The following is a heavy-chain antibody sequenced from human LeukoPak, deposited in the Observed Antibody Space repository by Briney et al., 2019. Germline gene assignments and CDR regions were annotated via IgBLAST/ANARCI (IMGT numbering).Heavy chain of an antibody. D-gene: IGHD3-10*01. J-gene: IGHJ6*03. V-gene: IGHV4-61*02. CDR3: ARDLEYYGSGSYYNTYYYYMDV. CDR2: IYTSGST. Sequence: SETLSLTCTLSGGSISSGSYYWSWIRQPAGKGLEWIGRIYTSGSTNYNPSLKSRVTISVDTSKNQFSLKLSSVTAADTAVYYCARDLEYYGSGSYYNTYYYYMDVWGKGTTVTISS. CDR1: GGSISSGSYY.